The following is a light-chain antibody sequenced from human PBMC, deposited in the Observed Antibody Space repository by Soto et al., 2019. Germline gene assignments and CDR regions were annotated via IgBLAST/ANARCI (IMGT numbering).Light chain of an antibody. CDR1: QSVLYSSNNKNY. CDR2: WAS. J-gene: IGKJ4*01. CDR3: QQYYTNALT. V-gene: IGKV4-1*01. Sequence: DIVMTQSPDSLAVSLGERATINCKSSQSVLYSSNNKNYVAWSQQKPGQPPKLLIYWASTRESGVPDRFSGSGSGTDFTLTISSLQAEDVAVYYCQQYYTNALTFGGGTKVGVK.